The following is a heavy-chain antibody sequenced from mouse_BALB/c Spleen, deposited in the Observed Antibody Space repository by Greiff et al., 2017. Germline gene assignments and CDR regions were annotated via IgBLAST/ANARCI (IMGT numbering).Heavy chain of an antibody. CDR1: GFTFSSYG. Sequence: EVQVVESGGGLVQPGGSLKLSCAASGFTFSSYGMSWVRQTPDKRLELVATINSNGGSTYYPDSVKGRFTISRDNAKNTLYLQMSSLKSEDTAMYYCARDRGYYLYAMDYWGQGTSVTVSS. J-gene: IGHJ4*01. CDR2: INSNGGST. CDR3: ARDRGYYLYAMDY. V-gene: IGHV5-6-3*01. D-gene: IGHD2-3*01.